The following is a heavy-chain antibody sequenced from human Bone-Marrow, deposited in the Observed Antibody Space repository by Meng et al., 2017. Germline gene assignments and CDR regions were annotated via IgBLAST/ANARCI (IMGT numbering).Heavy chain of an antibody. J-gene: IGHJ6*02. V-gene: IGHV3-21*01. CDR3: ARDLDSLWSGYGMDV. Sequence: GESLKISCAASGFTVSSYSMNWVRQAPGKGLEWVSSISSSSSYIYYADSVKGRFTISRDNAKNSLYLQMNSLRAEDTAVYYCARDLDSLWSGYGMDVWGQGTTVTVSS. D-gene: IGHD2-2*03. CDR1: GFTVSSYS. CDR2: ISSSSSYI.